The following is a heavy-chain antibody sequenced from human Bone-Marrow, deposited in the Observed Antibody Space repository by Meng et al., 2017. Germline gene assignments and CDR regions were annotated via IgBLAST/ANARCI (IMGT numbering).Heavy chain of an antibody. D-gene: IGHD3-22*01. CDR3: ASTGDSSAIYYYGMDV. CDR1: GGTFSSYA. Sequence: SVKVSCKASGGTFSSYAISWVRQAPGQGLEWMGGIIPIFGTANYAQKFQGRVTITADESTSTAYMELSSLRSEDTAVYYCASTGDSSAIYYYGMDVWGQGTMVTVSS. J-gene: IGHJ6*02. V-gene: IGHV1-69*13. CDR2: IIPIFGTA.